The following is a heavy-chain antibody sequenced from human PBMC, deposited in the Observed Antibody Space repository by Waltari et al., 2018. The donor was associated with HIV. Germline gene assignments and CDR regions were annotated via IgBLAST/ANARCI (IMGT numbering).Heavy chain of an antibody. D-gene: IGHD2-2*01. CDR1: GFTCSDSW. CDR2: IKQDGRQK. J-gene: IGHJ6*02. Sequence: EVQLVESGGGLVQPGGSLRLSGDVSGFTCSDSWMSWVRQTPGKGLEWVANIKQDGRQKYYVDSVKGRFTISRDNAKKSLDLQMNSLRPEDTAVYYCARARAVPAPTRGHMYYFNMDVWGQGTTVIVSS. V-gene: IGHV3-7*01. CDR3: ARARAVPAPTRGHMYYFNMDV.